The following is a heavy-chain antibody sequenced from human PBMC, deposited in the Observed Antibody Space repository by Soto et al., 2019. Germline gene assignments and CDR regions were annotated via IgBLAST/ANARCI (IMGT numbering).Heavy chain of an antibody. V-gene: IGHV3-48*02. J-gene: IGHJ4*02. D-gene: IGHD3-3*01. CDR2: ISSSSSTI. Sequence: EVQLVESGGGLVQPGGSLRLSCAASGFTFSSYSMNWVRKAPGKGLEWVSYISSSSSTIYYADAVKGRFTISRDNAKNSLYLQMNSLRDEDTAVYYCARDRYYDFWSGYGYGGQGTLVTVSS. CDR3: ARDRYYDFWSGYGY. CDR1: GFTFSSYS.